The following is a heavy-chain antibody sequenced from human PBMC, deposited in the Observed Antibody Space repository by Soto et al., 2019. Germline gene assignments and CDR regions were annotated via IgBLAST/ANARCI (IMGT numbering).Heavy chain of an antibody. J-gene: IGHJ3*02. CDR3: AHSTPRSSEPIYDFWSGTNDAFDI. D-gene: IGHD3-3*01. V-gene: IGHV2-5*02. CDR2: IYWDDDK. CDR1: GFSLSTSGVG. Sequence: QITLKESGPTLVKPTQTLTLTCTFSGFSLSTSGVGVGWIRQPPGKALEWLALIYWDDDKRYSPSLKSRLTITKDTSKNQVVLTMTNMDPVDTATYYCAHSTPRSSEPIYDFWSGTNDAFDIWGQATMVTVSS.